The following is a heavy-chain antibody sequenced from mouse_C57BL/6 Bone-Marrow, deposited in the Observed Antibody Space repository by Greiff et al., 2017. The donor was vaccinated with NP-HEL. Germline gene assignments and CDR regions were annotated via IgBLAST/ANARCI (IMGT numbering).Heavy chain of an antibody. Sequence: EVQLVESGPGLAKPSQTLSLTCSVTGYSITSDYWNWIRKFPGNKLEYMGYISYSGSTYYNPSLKSRISISRDTSKNQYYLQLNSVTTEDTATYYGARSPLWLRRNYYAMDYWGQGTSVTVSS. D-gene: IGHD2-2*01. CDR2: ISYSGST. CDR3: ARSPLWLRRNYYAMDY. CDR1: GYSITSDY. J-gene: IGHJ4*01. V-gene: IGHV3-8*01.